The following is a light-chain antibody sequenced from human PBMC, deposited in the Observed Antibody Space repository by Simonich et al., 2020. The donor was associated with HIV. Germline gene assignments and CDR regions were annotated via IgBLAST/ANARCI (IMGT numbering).Light chain of an antibody. CDR3: QSYDSRIPVV. J-gene: IGLJ2*01. Sequence: NFVLTQPPSVSESPGKTVTISCTRSGGRIASNYVQSYQQRPGSAPTTVIYENNHRPSGVPERFSGSIDSSSNSASLTISGLKTEDEADYYCQSYDSRIPVVFGGGTKLTVL. V-gene: IGLV6-57*03. CDR2: ENN. CDR1: GGRIASNY.